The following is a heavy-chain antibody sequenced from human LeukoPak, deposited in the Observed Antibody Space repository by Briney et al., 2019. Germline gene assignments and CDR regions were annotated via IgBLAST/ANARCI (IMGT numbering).Heavy chain of an antibody. V-gene: IGHV1-24*01. Sequence: ASVKVSCKVSGYTLTELSMHWVRQAPGKGLEWMGGFDPEDGETIYAQKFQGRVTMTRNTSISTAYMELSSLRSEDTAVYYCARGHGYSGYDWSYWGQGTLVTVSS. CDR1: GYTLTELS. D-gene: IGHD5-12*01. CDR3: ARGHGYSGYDWSY. J-gene: IGHJ4*02. CDR2: FDPEDGET.